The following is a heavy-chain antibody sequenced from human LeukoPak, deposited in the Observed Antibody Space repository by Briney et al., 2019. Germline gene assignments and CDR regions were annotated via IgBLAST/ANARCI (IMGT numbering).Heavy chain of an antibody. V-gene: IGHV3-7*03. CDR3: EAYGSV. J-gene: IGHJ4*02. Sequence: GGSLRLSCAASGLIFSNYWMTWVRQAPGKGLEWVANIKEDGSETYYVDSVKGRFTISRDNDKNTLYLQINSLRAEDTAVYYCEAYGSVWGQGTLVIVPS. D-gene: IGHD3-10*01. CDR2: IKEDGSET. CDR1: GLIFSNYW.